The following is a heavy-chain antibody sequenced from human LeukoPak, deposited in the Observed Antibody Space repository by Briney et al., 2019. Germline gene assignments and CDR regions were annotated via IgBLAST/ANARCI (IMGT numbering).Heavy chain of an antibody. D-gene: IGHD5-18*01. CDR3: ARRGEAMDPFDY. CDR1: GGSISSGDYY. V-gene: IGHV4-31*03. J-gene: IGHJ4*02. CDR2: IYYTGST. Sequence: SETLSLTCTVSGGSISSGDYYWTWIRQHPGKGLEWIGYIYYTGSTYYNPSLRSRVTMSVDTSKNQFSLNLNSVTAADTAVYYCARRGEAMDPFDYWGQGTLVTVSS.